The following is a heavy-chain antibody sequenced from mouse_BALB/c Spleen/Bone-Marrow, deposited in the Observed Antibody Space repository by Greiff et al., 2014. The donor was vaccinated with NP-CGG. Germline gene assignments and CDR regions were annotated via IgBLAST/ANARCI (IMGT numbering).Heavy chain of an antibody. V-gene: IGHV9-1*02. CDR1: GYTFTNYG. J-gene: IGHJ2*01. CDR3: ARSGDYGTFDY. D-gene: IGHD1-1*01. CDR2: INTYIGEP. Sequence: QVQLKESGPDLKKPGETVKISCKASGYTFTNYGMNWVKQAPGKGLKWMGWINTYIGEPTYADDFKGRFAFSLETSASTAYLQINNLKNEDMATYFCARSGDYGTFDYWGQGTTLTVSS.